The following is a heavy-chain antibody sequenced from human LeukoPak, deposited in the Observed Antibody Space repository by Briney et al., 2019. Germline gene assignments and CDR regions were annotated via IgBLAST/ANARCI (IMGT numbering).Heavy chain of an antibody. CDR2: IKQDGSEK. CDR1: GFTFSSYW. Sequence: GGSLRLSCAVSGFTFSSYWMSWVRQAPGKGLEWVANIKQDGSEKYYVDSVKGRFTISRDNAKNSLYLQMNSLRAEDTAVYYCAREPEASLDYWGQGTLVTVSS. D-gene: IGHD1-14*01. CDR3: AREPEASLDY. J-gene: IGHJ4*02. V-gene: IGHV3-7*03.